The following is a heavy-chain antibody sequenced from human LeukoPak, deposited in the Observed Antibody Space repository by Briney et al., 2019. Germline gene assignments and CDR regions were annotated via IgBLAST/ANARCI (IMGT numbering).Heavy chain of an antibody. D-gene: IGHD4-17*01. CDR2: ISAYNGNT. V-gene: IGHV1-18*01. Sequence: GASVKVSCKASGYTFTSYGISWVRQAPGQGLEWMGWISAYNGNTNYAQKLQGRVTMTTDTSTSTAYMELRSLRSDDTAVYYCARVDTVTLPEYYFDYWGQGTLVTVSS. J-gene: IGHJ4*02. CDR3: ARVDTVTLPEYYFDY. CDR1: GYTFTSYG.